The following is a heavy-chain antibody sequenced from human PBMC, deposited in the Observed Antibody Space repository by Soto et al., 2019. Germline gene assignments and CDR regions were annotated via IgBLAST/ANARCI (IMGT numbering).Heavy chain of an antibody. CDR2: ISYDGSNK. V-gene: IGHV3-30-3*01. CDR3: ARESSGSYYGYFDY. J-gene: IGHJ4*02. Sequence: PGGSLRLSCAASGFTFSSYAMHWVRQAPGKGLEWVAVISYDGSNKYYADSVKGRFTISRDNSKNTLYLQMNSLRAEDTAVYYCARESSGSYYGYFDYWGQGTLVTVSS. D-gene: IGHD1-26*01. CDR1: GFTFSSYA.